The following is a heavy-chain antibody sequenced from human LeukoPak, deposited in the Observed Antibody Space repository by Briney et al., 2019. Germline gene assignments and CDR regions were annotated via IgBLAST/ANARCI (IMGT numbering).Heavy chain of an antibody. CDR2: IYYSGST. J-gene: IGHJ6*02. CDR1: GGSISSSSYY. CDR3: ARQNGSGWYYYYYYGMDA. V-gene: IGHV4-39*01. Sequence: PSETLSLTCTVSGGSISSSSYYWGWIHQPPGKGLEWIGSIYYSGSTYYNPSLKSRVTISVDTSKNQFSLKLSSVTAADTAVYYCARQNGSGWYYYYYYGMDAWGQGTTVTVSS. D-gene: IGHD6-19*01.